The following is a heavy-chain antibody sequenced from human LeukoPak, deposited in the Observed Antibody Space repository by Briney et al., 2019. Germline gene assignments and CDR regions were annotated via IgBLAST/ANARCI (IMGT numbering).Heavy chain of an antibody. J-gene: IGHJ6*03. CDR3: ARGPPRGKYYYMDV. Sequence: GGSLRLSCAASGFSISNYAMSWVRQAPGKGLEWVSGIGRSGDYTYYADSVKGRFIISRDNSKNSLYLQMNSLTAGDTAVYYCARGPPRGKYYYMDVWGKGTAVTVSS. CDR1: GFSISNYA. CDR2: IGRSGDYT. V-gene: IGHV3-23*01. D-gene: IGHD1-1*01.